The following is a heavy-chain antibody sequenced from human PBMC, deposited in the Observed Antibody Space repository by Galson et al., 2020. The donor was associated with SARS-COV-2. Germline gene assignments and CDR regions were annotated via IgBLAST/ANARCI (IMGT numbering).Heavy chain of an antibody. D-gene: IGHD3-22*01. CDR1: GFSLSTSGVG. Sequence: SGPTLVKPTQTLTLTCTFSGFSLSTSGVGVGWIRQPPGRALEWLALIYWDDDERYSPSLKTRLTLTKDTSKNQVVLTVTNMDPVETATYYCARRLSYYDCSWYYYSAFDYWGQGTLVTGSS. CDR3: ARRLSYYDCSWYYYSAFDY. CDR2: IYWDDDE. V-gene: IGHV2-5*02. J-gene: IGHJ4*02.